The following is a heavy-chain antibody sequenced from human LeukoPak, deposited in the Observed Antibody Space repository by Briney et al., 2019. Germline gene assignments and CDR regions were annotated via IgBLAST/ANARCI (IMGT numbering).Heavy chain of an antibody. J-gene: IGHJ3*02. CDR2: VIPSLGIA. V-gene: IGHV1-69*04. Sequence: SAKVSCKDSGGTFISFGITWVRDALGRGRESMGRVIPSLGIANYAQKFKGRVTITADKSTGTAYMELSSLRSEDTAVYYCARGGGSYDYMNAFDIWGQGTMVTVSS. CDR1: GGTFISFG. CDR3: ARGGGSYDYMNAFDI. D-gene: IGHD1-26*01.